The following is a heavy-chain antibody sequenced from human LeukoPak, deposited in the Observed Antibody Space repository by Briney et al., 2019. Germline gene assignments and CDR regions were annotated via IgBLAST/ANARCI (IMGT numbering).Heavy chain of an antibody. CDR1: GGSISSYY. CDR3: ARDRELGY. CDR2: SYHRGST. V-gene: IGHV4-59*01. Sequence: SETLSLTCTVSGGSISSYYWSWIRQPPGKGLEWIGWSYHRGSTSYNPSLKSRVAISVDTSKNQFSLKLSSVTAADTAMYYCARDRELGYWGQGTLVTVSS. J-gene: IGHJ4*02. D-gene: IGHD1-1*01.